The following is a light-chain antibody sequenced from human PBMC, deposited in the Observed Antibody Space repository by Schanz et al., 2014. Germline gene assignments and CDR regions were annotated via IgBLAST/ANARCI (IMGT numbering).Light chain of an antibody. Sequence: QSALTQPPSASGSPGQSVTISCTGTSSDVGGYNFVSWYQQHPGKAPKLMIYEVTKRPSGVPDRFSGSKSGNTASLTVSGLQAEDEADYYCSSYTGTNTVIFGLGTKLTVL. V-gene: IGLV2-8*01. CDR3: SSYTGTNTVI. CDR2: EVT. CDR1: SSDVGGYNF. J-gene: IGLJ2*01.